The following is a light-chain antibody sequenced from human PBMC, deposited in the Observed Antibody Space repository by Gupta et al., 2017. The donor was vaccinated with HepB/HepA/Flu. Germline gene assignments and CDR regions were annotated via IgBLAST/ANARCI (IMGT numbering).Light chain of an antibody. Sequence: EIVLTQSPATLSLSPGDRATLSCRASQSVSSYLAWYHQKPGQPPRLLIYDASNMATGIPARFSGSGSGTDFALTISSLEPEDFAVYYCRHRSNWPQTFGQGTKVEIK. CDR2: DAS. J-gene: IGKJ2*01. CDR3: RHRSNWPQT. CDR1: QSVSSY. V-gene: IGKV3-11*01.